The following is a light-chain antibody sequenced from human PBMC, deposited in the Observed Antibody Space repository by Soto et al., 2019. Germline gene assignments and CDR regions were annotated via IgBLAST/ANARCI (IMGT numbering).Light chain of an antibody. CDR1: QSISSY. CDR3: QQSNSTPLA. Sequence: DIQMTQSPSSLSASVGDRVTITCRASQSISSYLNWYQQKPGKAPKLLIYAASSLQSGVPSRFSGSGSGTDFTLTISSLQPEDFATYYCQQSNSTPLAFGGATMVDIK. J-gene: IGKJ4*01. CDR2: AAS. V-gene: IGKV1-39*01.